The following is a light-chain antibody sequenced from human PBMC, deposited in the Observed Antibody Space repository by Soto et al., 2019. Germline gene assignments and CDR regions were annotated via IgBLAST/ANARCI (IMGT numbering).Light chain of an antibody. CDR1: SSNIGAGYD. J-gene: IGLJ2*01. Sequence: QSVLTQPPSVSGAPGQRVTISCTGSSSNIGAGYDVHWYQQLPGTAPKLLINGNSNRPSGVPDRFSGSKSGTSASLAITGLQAEDEADYCCQSYDRSLSAVFGGGTKLTVL. V-gene: IGLV1-40*01. CDR3: QSYDRSLSAV. CDR2: GNS.